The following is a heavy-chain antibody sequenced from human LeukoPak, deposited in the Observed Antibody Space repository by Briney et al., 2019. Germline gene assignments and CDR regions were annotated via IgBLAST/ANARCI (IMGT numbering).Heavy chain of an antibody. D-gene: IGHD5-18*01. CDR1: GFTFADYA. Sequence: VGSLRLSCAASGFTFADYAMHWVRQAPGKGLEWVSCISGGGGSTYTPAPVKGRFTISRDNSKNSLYLQMNSLRTEDTALYYWAKGGSGYSYGPFDYWGQGTLVTVSS. CDR3: AKGGSGYSYGPFDY. J-gene: IGHJ4*02. V-gene: IGHV3-43*02. CDR2: ISGGGGST.